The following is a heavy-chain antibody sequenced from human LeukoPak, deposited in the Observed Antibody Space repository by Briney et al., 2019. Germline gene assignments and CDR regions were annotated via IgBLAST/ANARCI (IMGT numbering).Heavy chain of an antibody. Sequence: GGSLRLSCAVSGFTFSSYNMNWVRQAPGKGLEWVSSISSSSSYIYYADSVKGRFTISRDNAKSSLYLQMNSLRAEDTAVYYCARSAYYDFWSGGDYWGQGTLVTVSS. CDR2: ISSSSSYI. CDR1: GFTFSSYN. D-gene: IGHD3-3*01. CDR3: ARSAYYDFWSGGDY. J-gene: IGHJ4*02. V-gene: IGHV3-21*01.